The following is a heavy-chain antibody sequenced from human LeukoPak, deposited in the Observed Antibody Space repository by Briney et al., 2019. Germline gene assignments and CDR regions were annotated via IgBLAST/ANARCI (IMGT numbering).Heavy chain of an antibody. CDR3: ARYLSPLSYYGMDV. V-gene: IGHV1-18*04. Sequence: ASVKVSCKASGYTFTGYYMHWVRQAPGQGLEWMGWISAYNGNTNYAQKLQGRVTMTTDTSTSTAYMELRSLRSDDTAVYYCARYLSPLSYYGMDVWGQGTTVTVSS. CDR2: ISAYNGNT. CDR1: GYTFTGYY. D-gene: IGHD2/OR15-2a*01. J-gene: IGHJ6*02.